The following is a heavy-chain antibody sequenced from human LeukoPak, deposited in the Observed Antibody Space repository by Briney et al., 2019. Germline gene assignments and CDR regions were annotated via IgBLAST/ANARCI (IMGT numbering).Heavy chain of an antibody. Sequence: GASVKVSCKASGYTFTGYYMHWVRQAPGQGLEWMGWINPNSGGTDYAEKFQGRVTMTRDTSISTAYMELSRLRSDDTAVYYCARRGVGGGTGYWYFDLWGRGTLVTVSS. CDR1: GYTFTGYY. D-gene: IGHD2-8*02. J-gene: IGHJ2*01. V-gene: IGHV1-2*02. CDR2: INPNSGGT. CDR3: ARRGVGGGTGYWYFDL.